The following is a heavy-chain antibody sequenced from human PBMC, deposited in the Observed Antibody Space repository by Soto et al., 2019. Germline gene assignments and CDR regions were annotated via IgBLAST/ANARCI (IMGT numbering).Heavy chain of an antibody. CDR1: GGSISSYY. V-gene: IGHV4-59*01. D-gene: IGHD3-22*01. CDR3: ARGAARARFITTMIVVAPFDS. Sequence: SETLSLTYTVSGGSISSYYWSWTRQPPGKGLEWIGYIYYSGITNYNPSLKSRVTISVDTSKNQFSLKLSSVTAADTAVYYCARGAARARFITTMIVVAPFDSWGQGTLVTVSS. J-gene: IGHJ4*02. CDR2: IYYSGIT.